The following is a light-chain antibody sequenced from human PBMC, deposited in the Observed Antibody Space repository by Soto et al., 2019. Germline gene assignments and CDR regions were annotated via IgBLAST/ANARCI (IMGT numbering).Light chain of an antibody. V-gene: IGKV4-1*01. CDR3: QQYYSTPRT. CDR2: WAS. J-gene: IGKJ1*01. CDR1: QSVLYRTNTKNY. Sequence: DTVMTQSPDSLAVSLGERATINCKSSQSVLYRTNTKNYLAWYQQKPGQPPKLLIYWASTRESGVPDRFSGSGSGTDFTLTISSLQAEDVAVYYCQQYYSTPRTFGQGTKVEIK.